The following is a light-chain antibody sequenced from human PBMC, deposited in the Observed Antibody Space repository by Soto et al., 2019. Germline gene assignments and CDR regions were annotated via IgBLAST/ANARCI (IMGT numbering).Light chain of an antibody. V-gene: IGKV3-20*01. J-gene: IGKJ1*01. CDR2: GPS. Sequence: EIVMTQSPATLSVSPGERATLSCRASQSVSSNLAWYQQKPGQAPRLLIYGPSSRATGIPDRFSGSGSGTDFTLTINRLEPEDFAVYYCQQYDSSPRNFGQGTKVDIK. CDR3: QQYDSSPRN. CDR1: QSVSSN.